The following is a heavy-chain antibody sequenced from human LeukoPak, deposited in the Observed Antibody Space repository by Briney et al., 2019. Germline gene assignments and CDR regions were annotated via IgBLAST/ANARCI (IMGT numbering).Heavy chain of an antibody. V-gene: IGHV4-59*01. D-gene: IGHD3-9*01. Sequence: SETLSLTCTVSGGSISSYYWSWIRQPPGKGLEWIGYIYYSGSTNYNPSLKSRVTISVDTSKNQFSLKLSSVTAADTAVYYCARNFAPEGMDVWGQGTAVTVSS. J-gene: IGHJ6*02. CDR3: ARNFAPEGMDV. CDR2: IYYSGST. CDR1: GGSISSYY.